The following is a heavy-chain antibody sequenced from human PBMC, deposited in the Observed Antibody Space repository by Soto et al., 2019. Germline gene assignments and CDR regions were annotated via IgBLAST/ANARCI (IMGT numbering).Heavy chain of an antibody. Sequence: QVQLVESGGGVVQPGRSLRLSCAASGFTFSSYAMHWVRQAPGKGLEWVAVISYDGSNKYYADSVKGRFTISRDNSKNTLYLQMNSLRAEDTAVYYCARVSDYKLFDYWGQGTLVTVSS. J-gene: IGHJ4*02. CDR1: GFTFSSYA. CDR3: ARVSDYKLFDY. D-gene: IGHD4-4*01. V-gene: IGHV3-30-3*01. CDR2: ISYDGSNK.